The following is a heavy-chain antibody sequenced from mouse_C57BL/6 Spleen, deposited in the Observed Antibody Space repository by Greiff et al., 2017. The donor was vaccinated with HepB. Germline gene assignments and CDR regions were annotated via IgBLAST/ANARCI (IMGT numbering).Heavy chain of an antibody. J-gene: IGHJ1*03. D-gene: IGHD1-1*01. CDR2: IDPNSGGT. Sequence: QVQLQQPGAELVKPGASVKLSCKASGYTFTSYWMHWVKQRPGRGLEWIGRIDPNSGGTKYNEKFKSKATLTVDKPSSTAYMQLSSLTYEDSAVYYCARSDYGSSYDGYFDVWGTGTTVTVSS. CDR3: ARSDYGSSYDGYFDV. CDR1: GYTFTSYW. V-gene: IGHV1-72*01.